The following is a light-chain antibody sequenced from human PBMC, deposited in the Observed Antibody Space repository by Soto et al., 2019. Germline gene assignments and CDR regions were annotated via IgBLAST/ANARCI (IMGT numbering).Light chain of an antibody. CDR2: WAS. V-gene: IGKV4-1*01. CDR3: QQYYDAPQN. Sequence: DIVMTQSPDSLAVSLGERATINCKSSQSILYSSNNKNYLAWYQQKPGQHPKLLIYWASTRESGVPERFSGSGSGTDFTLTISSLQAEDVAVYYCQQYYDAPQNFGQGTKVEIK. CDR1: QSILYSSNNKNY. J-gene: IGKJ1*01.